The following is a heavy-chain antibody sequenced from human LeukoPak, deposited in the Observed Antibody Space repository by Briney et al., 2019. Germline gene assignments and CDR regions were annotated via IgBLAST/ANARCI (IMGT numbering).Heavy chain of an antibody. D-gene: IGHD1-14*01. J-gene: IGHJ4*02. V-gene: IGHV4-61*08. CDR1: GGSISSGGYY. CDR3: ASVYPNQGYFDY. Sequence: SETLSLTCTVSGGSISSGGYYWSWIRQPPGKGLEWIGYIYYSGSTNYNPSLKSRVTISVDTSKNQFSLKLSSVTAADTAVYYCASVYPNQGYFDYWGQGTLVTVSS. CDR2: IYYSGST.